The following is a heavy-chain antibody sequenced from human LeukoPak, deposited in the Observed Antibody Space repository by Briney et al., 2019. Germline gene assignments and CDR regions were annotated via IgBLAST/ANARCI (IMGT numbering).Heavy chain of an antibody. J-gene: IGHJ4*02. V-gene: IGHV3-64D*09. CDR3: VKDWGRGWYRFDC. D-gene: IGHD6-19*01. CDR1: GFTFSSYA. Sequence: GGSLKLSCSASGFTFSSYALHWVRQAPGKGLESVSAISSNGGSTSYADSVKGRFTISRDNSKNTLYLQMSSLRAEDTAVYYCVKDWGRGWYRFDCWGQGTLVTVSS. CDR2: ISSNGGST.